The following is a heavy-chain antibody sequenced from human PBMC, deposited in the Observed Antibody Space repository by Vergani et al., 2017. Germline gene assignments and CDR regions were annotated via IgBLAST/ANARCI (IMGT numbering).Heavy chain of an antibody. CDR1: EYSLGNYW. CDR3: ARHTTYTDS. J-gene: IGHJ4*02. D-gene: IGHD1-1*01. CDR2: IYPADSDT. V-gene: IGHV5-51*01. Sequence: EVALVQSGPEMRKPGESLKLSCKGSEYSLGNYWIGWVRQMPGKGLEWMGIIYPADSDTRYSPSFQGQVTISADKSISTAFLQWDSLKASDTALYYCARHTTYTDSWGQGTLVTVSS.